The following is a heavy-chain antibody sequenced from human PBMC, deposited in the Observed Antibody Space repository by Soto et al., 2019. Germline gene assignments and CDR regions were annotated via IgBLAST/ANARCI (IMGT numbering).Heavy chain of an antibody. Sequence: QVQLQESGPGLVKPSETLSLTCTVSGGSISNNYWSWIRPPPGKGLVWIGYIYYNGNTNYNPPLKRRFTMSVDTSKNQISLKLSSVTAADTAVYYCTRANWYSEYWGQGTLVTVSS. D-gene: IGHD7-27*01. CDR2: IYYNGNT. CDR1: GGSISNNY. CDR3: TRANWYSEY. V-gene: IGHV4-59*01. J-gene: IGHJ4*02.